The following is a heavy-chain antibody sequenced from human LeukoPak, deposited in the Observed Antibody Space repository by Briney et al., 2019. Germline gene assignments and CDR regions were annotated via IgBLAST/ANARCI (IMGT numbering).Heavy chain of an antibody. J-gene: IGHJ4*02. D-gene: IGHD6-6*01. Sequence: ASVKVSCKASGYIFTGQDMHWVRQAPGQGLEWMGWINPNTGGTHYAQRFQGRVTMTRDTSISTAYMELSSLRSDDTAVYYCASYPRYSSSPPFDYWGQGALVTVSS. CDR1: GYIFTGQD. CDR3: ASYPRYSSSPPFDY. V-gene: IGHV1-2*02. CDR2: INPNTGGT.